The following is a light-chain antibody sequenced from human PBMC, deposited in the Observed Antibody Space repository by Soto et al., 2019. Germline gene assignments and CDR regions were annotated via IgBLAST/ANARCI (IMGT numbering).Light chain of an antibody. J-gene: IGKJ4*01. V-gene: IGKV3-11*01. CDR1: QSINNY. Sequence: EIVLTQSPATLSVSPGARATVSCRASQSINNYLAWYQQKPGQAPRLLIYDASNRATGIPVRFSGSGSGTDFTLTIGGLESEDSALYYCQQRSNWPLTFGGGTKVEI. CDR3: QQRSNWPLT. CDR2: DAS.